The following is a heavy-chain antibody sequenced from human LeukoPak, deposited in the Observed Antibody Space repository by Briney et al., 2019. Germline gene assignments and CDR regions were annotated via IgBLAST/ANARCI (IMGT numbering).Heavy chain of an antibody. Sequence: SETLSLTCAVSGYSMSSGYYWGWIWQPPGKGLEWIGSIYHSGSTYYNPSLKSRVTISVDTSKNQFSLKLSSVTAADTAVYYCARDFGAAAAPGDFDYWGQGTLVTVSS. CDR1: GYSMSSGYY. CDR3: ARDFGAAAAPGDFDY. CDR2: IYHSGST. J-gene: IGHJ4*02. V-gene: IGHV4-38-2*02. D-gene: IGHD6-13*01.